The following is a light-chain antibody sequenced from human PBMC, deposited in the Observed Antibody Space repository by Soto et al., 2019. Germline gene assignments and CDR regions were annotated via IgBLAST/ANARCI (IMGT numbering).Light chain of an antibody. V-gene: IGKV3-20*01. CDR3: QPYGSSPSLT. CDR2: GAS. J-gene: IGKJ4*01. CDR1: QSFSSSY. Sequence: EIVLTQSPGTLSLSPGERATLACRASQSFSSSYVAWYQQKPGQAPRLLIYGASSRATGIPDRFSGSGSGTDFTLTISRLEPEDFAVYYCQPYGSSPSLTFGVGTTVEIK.